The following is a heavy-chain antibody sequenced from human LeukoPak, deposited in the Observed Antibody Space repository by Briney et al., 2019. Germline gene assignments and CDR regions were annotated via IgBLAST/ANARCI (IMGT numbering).Heavy chain of an antibody. CDR3: ARGITEDDFWSGYSTGAFDI. CDR2: IYISGST. Sequence: SQTLSLTCTVSGGSINSGNYYWSWIRQPAGKGLEWIGRIYISGSTNYNPSLKSRVTISIDTSKNQFSLKLSSVTAADTAVYYCARGITEDDFWSGYSTGAFDIWGQGTMVTVSS. J-gene: IGHJ3*02. D-gene: IGHD3-3*01. CDR1: GGSINSGNYY. V-gene: IGHV4-61*02.